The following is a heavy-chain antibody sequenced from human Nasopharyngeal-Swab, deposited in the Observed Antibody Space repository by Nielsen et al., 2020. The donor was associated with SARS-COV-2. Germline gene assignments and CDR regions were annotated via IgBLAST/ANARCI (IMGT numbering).Heavy chain of an antibody. Sequence: SETLSLTCAVSGDSITSSNYYWTWLRQPPGKGLEWIGCTSYSGSTFYNPSLKIRLNISIDTSKSQFSLNLTSVTAADLAVYYCAGEATHHYGSGSYSRFDRWGQGSLVTVSS. J-gene: IGHJ4*02. V-gene: IGHV4-30-4*01. CDR2: TSYSGST. CDR1: GDSITSSNYY. CDR3: AGEATHHYGSGSYSRFDR. D-gene: IGHD3-10*01.